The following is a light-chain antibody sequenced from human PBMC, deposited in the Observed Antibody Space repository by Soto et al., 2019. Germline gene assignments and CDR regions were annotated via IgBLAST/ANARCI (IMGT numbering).Light chain of an antibody. J-gene: IGKJ1*01. V-gene: IGKV1-5*01. Sequence: KPGQPPQLLIYELSNRFSGIPDRFSGSGSATEFTLTISSLQPDDFATYYCQQCSTYPWTFGQGTKVDIK. CDR3: QQCSTYPWT. CDR2: ELS.